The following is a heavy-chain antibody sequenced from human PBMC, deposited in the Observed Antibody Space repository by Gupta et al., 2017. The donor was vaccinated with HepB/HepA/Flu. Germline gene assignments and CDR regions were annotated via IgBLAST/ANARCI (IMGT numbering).Heavy chain of an antibody. CDR3: SIRTTAVFNQGH. Sequence: EVQLVESGGGLVEPGGSIRLYCVVSGFLFSNALMHWVRQTTGKGLEGVGRIKRITDGETTDYAAPVKCRFTISRDDSKTMLYLQMNGLTTEDSAGHDCSIRTTAVFNQGHWGQGTQVSVTS. CDR2: IKRITDGETT. V-gene: IGHV3-15*01. D-gene: IGHD1-1*01. CDR1: GFLFSNAL. J-gene: IGHJ4*02.